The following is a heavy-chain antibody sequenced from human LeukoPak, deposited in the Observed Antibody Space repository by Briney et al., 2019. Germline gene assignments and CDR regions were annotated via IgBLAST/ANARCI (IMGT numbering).Heavy chain of an antibody. D-gene: IGHD6-13*01. J-gene: IGHJ4*02. CDR3: AKANVAAAGTGYFNFDY. Sequence: GGSLRLSCTASGFTFSNYWMNWVRQAPGKGLEWVANIKQDESAKNYVDSVKGRFTISRDNAKNSLYLQMNSLRAEDSAVYYCAKANVAAAGTGYFNFDYWGQGTLVTVSS. CDR1: GFTFSNYW. V-gene: IGHV3-7*03. CDR2: IKQDESAK.